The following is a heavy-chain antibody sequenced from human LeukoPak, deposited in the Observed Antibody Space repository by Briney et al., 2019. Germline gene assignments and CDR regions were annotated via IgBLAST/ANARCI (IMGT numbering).Heavy chain of an antibody. D-gene: IGHD3-10*01. Sequence: PSETLSLTCTVSGGSIGSYYWSWIRQPPGKGLEWIGYIHDTGSTKYNPSLKSRVTISVDTSRNHLSLKLTPVTAADTAVYYCARGRSGGDWFDPWGQGTLVTVSS. CDR2: IHDTGST. CDR1: GGSIGSYY. V-gene: IGHV4-59*01. J-gene: IGHJ5*02. CDR3: ARGRSGGDWFDP.